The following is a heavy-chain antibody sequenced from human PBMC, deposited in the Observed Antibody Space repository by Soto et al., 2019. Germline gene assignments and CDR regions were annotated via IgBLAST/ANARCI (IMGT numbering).Heavy chain of an antibody. Sequence: GGSLRLSCAASGFTFSSYAMSWVRQAPGKGLEWVSAISGSGGSTYYADSVKGRFTISRDNSKNTLYLQMNSLRAEDTAVYYCAKALRPSKGYYYYYMDVWGKGTTVTVSS. V-gene: IGHV3-23*01. CDR1: GFTFSSYA. CDR3: AKALRPSKGYYYYYMDV. CDR2: ISGSGGST. D-gene: IGHD3-10*01. J-gene: IGHJ6*03.